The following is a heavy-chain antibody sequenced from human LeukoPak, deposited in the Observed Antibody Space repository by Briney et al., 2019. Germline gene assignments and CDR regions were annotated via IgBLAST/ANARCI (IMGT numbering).Heavy chain of an antibody. CDR3: ARGTVLLWFGGDY. CDR1: GFTFSKYA. D-gene: IGHD3-10*01. Sequence: GRSLRLSCPAAGFTFSKYAVRWVRQPPSKGLGWVGIISYDGSQKYYGDSVKGRFTISRDNSKNTLFLQMNSLRPEDTAVYYCARGTVLLWFGGDYWGQGTLVTVSS. J-gene: IGHJ4*02. V-gene: IGHV3-30*04. CDR2: ISYDGSQK.